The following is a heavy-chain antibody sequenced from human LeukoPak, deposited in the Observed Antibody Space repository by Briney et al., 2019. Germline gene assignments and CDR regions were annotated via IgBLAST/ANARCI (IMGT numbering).Heavy chain of an antibody. V-gene: IGHV4-59*12. CDR2: ISFTGTT. Sequence: SETLSLTCTVSGGSISSDYWTWIRQPPGKGLEWIGYISFTGTTNFNPSLKSRVTISVDRSKNQFSLKVTSVTAADTAVYYCARDDIVVVPNYGMDVWGQGTTVTVSS. CDR3: ARDDIVVVPNYGMDV. D-gene: IGHD2-2*01. J-gene: IGHJ6*02. CDR1: GGSISSDY.